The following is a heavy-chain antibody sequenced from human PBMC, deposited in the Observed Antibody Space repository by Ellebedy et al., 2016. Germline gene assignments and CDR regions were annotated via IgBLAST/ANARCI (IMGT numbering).Heavy chain of an antibody. J-gene: IGHJ4*02. V-gene: IGHV3-7*04. CDR1: GFTFSNNW. CDR3: TRDYYGSGPDLDY. D-gene: IGHD3-10*01. Sequence: GGSLRLSCAASGFTFSNNWMGWVRQAPGKGLEWVANIKQDGGEKYYVDSVKGRFIISRDNAKNSLYLQMNSLRVEDTAVYHCTRDYYGSGPDLDYWGQGTLVTVSS. CDR2: IKQDGGEK.